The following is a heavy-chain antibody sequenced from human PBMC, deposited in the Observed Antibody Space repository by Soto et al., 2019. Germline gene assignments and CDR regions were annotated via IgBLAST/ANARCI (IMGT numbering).Heavy chain of an antibody. D-gene: IGHD2-2*01. CDR1: GYTFSNSG. V-gene: IGHV1-18*01. CDR2: ISLYSDGT. CDR3: ARVVPGAEAWFGP. Sequence: QVPLVQSGGEVKRPGASVKVSCKTSGYTFSNSGITWVRQAHGQPLEWLGWISLYSDGTNYAQKFQGRVSMTTDTSTTTAYMELRSLRSDDTAVYCCARVVPGAEAWFGPWGQGTLVTVSS. J-gene: IGHJ5*02.